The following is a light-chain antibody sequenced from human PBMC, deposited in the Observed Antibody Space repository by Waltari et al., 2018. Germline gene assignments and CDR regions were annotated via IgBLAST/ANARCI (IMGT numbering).Light chain of an antibody. J-gene: IGLJ2*01. CDR3: HVWDASRDHVV. CDR1: NIERKN. Sequence: SYVLTPPPSVSVAPGETARLTCEGNNIERKNVHWYHQKPGQAPVLVVYDDTDRPSGSPERFSGSNSGDTATLTISRVEAGDEADYYCHVWDASRDHVVFGGGTKLTVL. V-gene: IGLV3-21*02. CDR2: DDT.